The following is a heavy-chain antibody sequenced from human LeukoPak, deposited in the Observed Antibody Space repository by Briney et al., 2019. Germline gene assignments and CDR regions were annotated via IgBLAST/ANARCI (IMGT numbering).Heavy chain of an antibody. CDR1: GFTFSSYA. J-gene: IGHJ4*02. Sequence: PGRSLRLSCAASGFTFSSYAMHWVRQAPGKGLEWVAVISYDGSNKYYADSVKGRFTISRDNSKNTLYLQMNSLRAEDTAVYYCARAPGIVVVTAAMELWGQGTLVTVSS. V-gene: IGHV3-30*04. D-gene: IGHD2-2*01. CDR3: ARAPGIVVVTAAMEL. CDR2: ISYDGSNK.